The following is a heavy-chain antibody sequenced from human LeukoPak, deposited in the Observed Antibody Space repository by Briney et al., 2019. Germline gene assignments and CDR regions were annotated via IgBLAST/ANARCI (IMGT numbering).Heavy chain of an antibody. Sequence: SETLSLTCTVSGDSISSSPCYWAWIRQPPGKGLEWIGNIYYSGTTDYNPSLKSRVTISVDTSKNQFSLKLTSVTAADTAMYYCASIDTGQGRVSTWAHGTMVTVSS. CDR3: ASIDTGQGRVST. CDR2: IYYSGTT. V-gene: IGHV4-39*07. J-gene: IGHJ3*01. D-gene: IGHD5-18*01. CDR1: GDSISSSPCY.